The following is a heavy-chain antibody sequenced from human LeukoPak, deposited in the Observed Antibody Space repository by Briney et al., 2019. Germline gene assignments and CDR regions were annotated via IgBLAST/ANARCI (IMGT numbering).Heavy chain of an antibody. Sequence: ASVKVSCKASGYTFTSYGISWVRQAPGQGLEWMGWISAYNGNTNYAQKLQGRVTMTTDTSTSTAYMELRSLRSDDTAVYYCARRRITMIVVVRDDAFDIWGQGTMVTASS. CDR1: GYTFTSYG. CDR3: ARRRITMIVVVRDDAFDI. V-gene: IGHV1-18*01. J-gene: IGHJ3*02. D-gene: IGHD3-22*01. CDR2: ISAYNGNT.